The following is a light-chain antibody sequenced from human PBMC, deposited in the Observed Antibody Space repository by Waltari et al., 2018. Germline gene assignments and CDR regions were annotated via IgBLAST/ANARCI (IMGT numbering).Light chain of an antibody. V-gene: IGLV2-23*02. Sequence: QSALTQPASVSGSPGQSITISCTGTSSDVGGYHSVSWYQQHPGKAPKLMIYDVSKRPSGVSHRFSGSKSGNTASLTISGLQAEDEADYYCCSYPGSSIHNYVFGTGTKVTVL. CDR3: CSYPGSSIHNYV. CDR1: SSDVGGYHS. J-gene: IGLJ1*01. CDR2: DVS.